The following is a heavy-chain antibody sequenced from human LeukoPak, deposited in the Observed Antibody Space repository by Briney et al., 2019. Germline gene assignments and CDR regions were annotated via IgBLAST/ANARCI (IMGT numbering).Heavy chain of an antibody. CDR2: VSGSGRTT. V-gene: IGHV3-23*01. J-gene: IGHJ4*02. CDR1: GFIFRSYA. CDR3: AKDMSFGDSYFDY. Sequence: GGSLRLSCAASGFIFRSYAMSWVRQAPGKGLEWVSAVSGSGRTTYYADSVKGRFTTSRDNSRNTLFLQMDSLRAEDTAVYYCAKDMSFGDSYFDYWGQGTLVTLSS. D-gene: IGHD3-10*01.